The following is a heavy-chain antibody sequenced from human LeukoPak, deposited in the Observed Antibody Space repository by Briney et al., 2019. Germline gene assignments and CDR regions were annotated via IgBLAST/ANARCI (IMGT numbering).Heavy chain of an antibody. V-gene: IGHV6-1*01. CDR3: ARVSMDDNGWYANWFDP. D-gene: IGHD6-19*01. CDR1: GDNVSTNRAS. CDR2: TYYKSAWYT. J-gene: IGHJ5*02. Sequence: SQTLSLTCAISGDNVSTNRASWNWIRQSPSRGLQWLGRTYYKSAWYTEYAESMKGRITINPDTPKNQFSLQLNSVTPEDTAVYYCARVSMDDNGWYANWFDPWGQGTLVTVSS.